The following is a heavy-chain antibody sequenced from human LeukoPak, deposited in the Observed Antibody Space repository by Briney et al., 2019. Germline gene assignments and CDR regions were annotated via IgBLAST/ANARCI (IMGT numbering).Heavy chain of an antibody. CDR2: IYYSGST. CDR3: ARGATTTVTTSGFAFDI. CDR1: GGSISSYY. D-gene: IGHD4-17*01. J-gene: IGHJ3*02. V-gene: IGHV4-59*01. Sequence: SETLSLTCTVSGGSISSYYWSWIRQPPGKGLEWIGYIYYSGSTNYNPSLKSRVTISVDTSKNQSSLKLSSVTAADTAVYYCARGATTTVTTSGFAFDIWGQGTMVTVSS.